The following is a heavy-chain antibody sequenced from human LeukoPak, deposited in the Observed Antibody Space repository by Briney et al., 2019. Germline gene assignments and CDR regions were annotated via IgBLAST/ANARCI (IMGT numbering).Heavy chain of an antibody. CDR1: GGSISSSNYY. D-gene: IGHD5-12*01. V-gene: IGHV4-39*01. CDR3: ARGGRWLRFPHYYYYYMDV. J-gene: IGHJ6*03. CDR2: IFYTGST. Sequence: SETLSLTCTDSGGSISSSNYYWAWMRQPPGKGLEWIGNIFYTGSTYYNPSLKSRVTISVDTSKNQFSLKLSSVTAADTAVYYCARGGRWLRFPHYYYYYMDVWGKGTTVTVSS.